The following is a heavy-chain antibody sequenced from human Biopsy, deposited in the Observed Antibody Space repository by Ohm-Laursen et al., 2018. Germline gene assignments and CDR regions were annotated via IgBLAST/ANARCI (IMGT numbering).Heavy chain of an antibody. Sequence: SVNVAYQAYGYRFTGYHVHWVRQAPGQGLEWMGWINAKTGDTNYAQKFQGRVTMTRDTSISTAYVDLSSLRSDDTAVYYCTRGGYYYDSLAYYYWFDPWGQGTLVTVSS. CDR2: INAKTGDT. CDR3: TRGGYYYDSLAYYYWFDP. D-gene: IGHD3-22*01. J-gene: IGHJ5*02. CDR1: GYRFTGYH. V-gene: IGHV1-2*02.